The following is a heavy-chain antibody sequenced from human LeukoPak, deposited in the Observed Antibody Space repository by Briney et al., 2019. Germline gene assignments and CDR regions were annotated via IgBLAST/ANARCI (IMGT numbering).Heavy chain of an antibody. D-gene: IGHD1-7*01. CDR2: IYSGGST. J-gene: IGHJ6*02. V-gene: IGHV3-53*01. Sequence: GGSLRLSCATSGFTVSSTYMRWVRQAPGEGLEWDSVIYSGGSTYYADSVKGRFTISRDNSKNPLYLQMNSMRAEDTAVYYCARERVTGTTFLYYYGMDVWGQGTTVTVSS. CDR3: ARERVTGTTFLYYYGMDV. CDR1: GFTVSSTY.